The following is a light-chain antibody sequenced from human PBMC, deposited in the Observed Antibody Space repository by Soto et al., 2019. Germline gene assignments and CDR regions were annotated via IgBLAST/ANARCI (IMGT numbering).Light chain of an antibody. CDR3: CSYAGSFLKV. Sequence: QSALTQPLPVSGSPGQSVTISCTGTSSDVGAYNYVSWYQQHPGKAPKLVISDVRKRPSGVPDRFSGSKSGNTASLTISGLQAEDEADYYCCSYAGSFLKVFGTGTKVTVL. CDR2: DVR. CDR1: SSDVGAYNY. V-gene: IGLV2-11*01. J-gene: IGLJ1*01.